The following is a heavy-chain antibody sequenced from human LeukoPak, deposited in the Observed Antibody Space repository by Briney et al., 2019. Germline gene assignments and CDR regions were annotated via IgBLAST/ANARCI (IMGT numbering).Heavy chain of an antibody. V-gene: IGHV1-8*01. CDR2: MNPNSGNT. D-gene: IGHD2-2*01. CDR3: ARTDCSSTSCLSSRY. Sequence: ASVKVSCKASGYTFTSYDINWVRQATGQGLERMGWMNPNSGNTGYAQKFQGRVTITRNTSISTAYMELSSLRSEDTAVYYCARTDCSSTSCLSSRYWGQGTLVTVSS. CDR1: GYTFTSYD. J-gene: IGHJ4*02.